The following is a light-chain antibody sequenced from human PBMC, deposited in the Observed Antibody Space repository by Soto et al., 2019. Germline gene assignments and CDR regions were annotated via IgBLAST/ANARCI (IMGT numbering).Light chain of an antibody. CDR3: CSYAGSYTYV. J-gene: IGLJ1*01. CDR2: DVS. Sequence: QSALTQPRSVSGSPGQSVTISCTGTSSDVGGYNYVSWYQQHPGKAPKLMIYDVSKRPSGVPDRFSGSKSVNTASLTISGLQAEDEADYYCCSYAGSYTYVFGTGTKLTFL. V-gene: IGLV2-11*01. CDR1: SSDVGGYNY.